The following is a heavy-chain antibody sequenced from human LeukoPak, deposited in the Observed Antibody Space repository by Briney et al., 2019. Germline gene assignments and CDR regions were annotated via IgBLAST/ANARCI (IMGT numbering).Heavy chain of an antibody. CDR2: INQDGSAT. D-gene: IGHD6-13*01. V-gene: IGHV3-7*05. CDR3: ARLVTTAEAGTVDC. CDR1: GFTFSSYW. Sequence: GGSLRLSCAASGFTFSSYWLSWVRQAPGKGLEWVANINQDGSATYYVDSVKGRFTISRDNAKNSLYLQMNSLRAEDTAVYYCARLVTTAEAGTVDCWGQGALVTVSS. J-gene: IGHJ4*02.